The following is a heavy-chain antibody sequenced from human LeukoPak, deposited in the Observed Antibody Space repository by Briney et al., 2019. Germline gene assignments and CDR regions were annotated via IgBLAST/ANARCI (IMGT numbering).Heavy chain of an antibody. CDR1: GFTFSSYA. D-gene: IGHD3-16*02. J-gene: IGHJ4*02. V-gene: IGHV3-21*01. CDR3: ARGGRGYDYVWGNYRPTY. Sequence: PGGSLRLSCAASGFTFSSYAMSWVRQAPGKGLEWVSSISSGSSYIYFADSVKGRFTISRDNAKNSLYLQMNSLRAEDTAVYYCARGGRGYDYVWGNYRPTYWGQGTLVTVSS. CDR2: ISSGSSYI.